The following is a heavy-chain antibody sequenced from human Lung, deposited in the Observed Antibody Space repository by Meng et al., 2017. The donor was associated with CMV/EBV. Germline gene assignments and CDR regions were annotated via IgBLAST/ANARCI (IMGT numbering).Heavy chain of an antibody. Sequence: GGSXRLXCAASGFTFSSYGMSWVRQAPGKGLEWVSVMYSGGSSTFYADSVQGRFTISRDESKNTLYLQMNSLRAEDTALYYCAKCSSTSCRYFDYWGQGTLVTVSS. CDR2: MYSGGSST. CDR1: GFTFSSYG. V-gene: IGHV3-23*03. CDR3: AKCSSTSCRYFDY. D-gene: IGHD2-2*01. J-gene: IGHJ4*02.